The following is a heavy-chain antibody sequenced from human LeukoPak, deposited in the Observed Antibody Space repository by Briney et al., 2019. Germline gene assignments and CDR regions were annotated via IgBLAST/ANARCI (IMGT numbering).Heavy chain of an antibody. CDR3: ARRATMVRGLNDAFDI. J-gene: IGHJ3*02. CDR2: IYYSGST. D-gene: IGHD3-10*01. CDR1: GGSISSYY. V-gene: IGHV4-59*05. Sequence: PSETLSLTCTVSGGSISSYYWSWIRQPPGKGLEWIASIYYSGSTYYNPSLESRVSIVRDTSKNQFSLKLTSVTAADTAVYYCARRATMVRGLNDAFDIWGQGTMVTVSS.